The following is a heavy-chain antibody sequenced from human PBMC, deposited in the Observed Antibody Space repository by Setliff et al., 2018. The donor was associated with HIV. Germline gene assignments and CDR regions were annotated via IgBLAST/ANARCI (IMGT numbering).Heavy chain of an antibody. D-gene: IGHD4-17*01. J-gene: IGHJ3*02. Sequence: QSGGSLRLSCAASGFTFSAHGMHWVRQAPGKGLEWVTFINYDDNYEYYADSVKGRFTISRDNSKSTVDLQMTSLTAEDTAVYYCVKDGDYRNGDYDAFDIWGQGTMVT. V-gene: IGHV3-30*02. CDR1: GFTFSAHG. CDR2: INYDDNYE. CDR3: VKDGDYRNGDYDAFDI.